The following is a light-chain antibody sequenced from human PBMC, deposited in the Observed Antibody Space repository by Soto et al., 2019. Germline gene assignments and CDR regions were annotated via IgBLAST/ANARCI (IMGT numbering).Light chain of an antibody. Sequence: DIQMTHSPSSFSASVGDRVTITCRASRSIGSYLNWYRQRPGRAPELLIYAASKLQRGVPSRFRGSGSGTDFILTISSLQPEDFASYYCQQSYNVLSWTFGQGTKVDIK. CDR1: RSIGSY. V-gene: IGKV1-39*01. CDR2: AAS. CDR3: QQSYNVLSWT. J-gene: IGKJ1*01.